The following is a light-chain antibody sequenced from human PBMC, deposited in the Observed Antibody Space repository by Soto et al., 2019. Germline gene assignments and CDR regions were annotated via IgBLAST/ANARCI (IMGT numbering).Light chain of an antibody. CDR2: AAS. V-gene: IGKV1-39*01. CDR3: QQTYRIPWT. J-gene: IGKJ1*01. Sequence: DMHTTQSTSSVSASLGARVAITCRPSQSISSYVNWYQQAPGKATKLLISAASRLQSGVPSRFSGSGSGTDFTLTISSLHPADFATYYCQQTYRIPWTFGQGTKVEIK. CDR1: QSISSY.